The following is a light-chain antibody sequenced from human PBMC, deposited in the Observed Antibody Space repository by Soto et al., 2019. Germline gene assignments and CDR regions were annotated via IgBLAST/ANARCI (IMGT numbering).Light chain of an antibody. V-gene: IGKV1-39*01. CDR2: ATS. Sequence: DIQMTQSPSSLSASVGDRVTITCRASQTPRTFLNWYQQKPGKAPKLLIYATSTLQSGVPSRFSGRDSGADFTLTINNLQPEDFATYYCQQNAIIPPWIFGQGAKVDIK. CDR3: QQNAIIPPWI. CDR1: QTPRTF. J-gene: IGKJ1*01.